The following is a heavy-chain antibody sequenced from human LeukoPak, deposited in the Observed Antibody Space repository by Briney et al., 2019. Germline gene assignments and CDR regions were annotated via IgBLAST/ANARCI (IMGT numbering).Heavy chain of an antibody. CDR1: GYSISSGYY. J-gene: IGHJ5*02. V-gene: IGHV4-61*01. CDR2: IYYSGST. CDR3: AREVVAATHWFDP. D-gene: IGHD2-15*01. Sequence: PSETLSLTCTVSGYSISSGYYWGWIRQPPGKGLEWIGYIYYSGSTNYNPSLKSRVTISVDTSKNQFSLKLSSVTAADTAVYYCAREVVAATHWFDPWGQGTLVTVSS.